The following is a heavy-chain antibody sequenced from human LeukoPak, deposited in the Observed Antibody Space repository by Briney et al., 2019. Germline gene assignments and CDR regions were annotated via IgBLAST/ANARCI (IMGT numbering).Heavy chain of an antibody. CDR1: GFTFSSYA. J-gene: IGHJ4*02. V-gene: IGHV3-23*01. CDR3: AKVKSRYYYGSGSFQSDY. CDR2: ISGSGGST. Sequence: GGSLRLXCAASGFTFSSYAMSWVRQAPGKGLEWVSAISGSGGSTYYAGSVKGRFTISRDNSKNTLYLQMNSLRAEDTAVYYCAKVKSRYYYGSGSFQSDYWGQGTLVTVSS. D-gene: IGHD3-10*01.